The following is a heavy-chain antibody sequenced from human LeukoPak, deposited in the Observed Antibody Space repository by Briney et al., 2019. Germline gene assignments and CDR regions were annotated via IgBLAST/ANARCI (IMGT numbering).Heavy chain of an antibody. CDR3: AGHFPQLIVGATLPPKFDY. CDR1: GGSISSSSYY. J-gene: IGHJ4*02. Sequence: SETLSLTRTVSGGSISSSSYYWGWIRQPPGKGLEWIGSIYYSGSTYYNPSLKSRVTISVDTSKNQFSLKLSSVTAADTAVYYRAGHFPQLIVGATLPPKFDYWGQGTLVTVSS. D-gene: IGHD1-26*01. V-gene: IGHV4-39*01. CDR2: IYYSGST.